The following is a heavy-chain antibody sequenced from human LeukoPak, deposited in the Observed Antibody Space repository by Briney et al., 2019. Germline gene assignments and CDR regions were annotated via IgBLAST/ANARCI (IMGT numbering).Heavy chain of an antibody. Sequence: GGSLRLSCAASGFTFSSYAMSWVRQAPGKGLEWVSAISGSGGSTYYADSVKGRFTISRDNAKNSLYLQMNSLRAEDTAVYYCAIDYNNAAAFDIWGQGTMVTVSS. CDR2: ISGSGGST. D-gene: IGHD5-24*01. V-gene: IGHV3-23*01. CDR1: GFTFSSYA. CDR3: AIDYNNAAAFDI. J-gene: IGHJ3*02.